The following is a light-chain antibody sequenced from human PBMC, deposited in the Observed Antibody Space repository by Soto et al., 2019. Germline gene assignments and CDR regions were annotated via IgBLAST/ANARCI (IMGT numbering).Light chain of an antibody. Sequence: QSALTQTASVSGSPGQSITMSCTGTGSDVGGYNFVSWYQQHPGKAPKLIVHEVANRLSGVSGRFSGSKSGNTAFLTISGLQAEDEAVYYCCSHSSSITWMFGGGTKLTVL. V-gene: IGLV2-14*03. CDR3: CSHSSSITWM. CDR1: GSDVGGYNF. J-gene: IGLJ3*02. CDR2: EVA.